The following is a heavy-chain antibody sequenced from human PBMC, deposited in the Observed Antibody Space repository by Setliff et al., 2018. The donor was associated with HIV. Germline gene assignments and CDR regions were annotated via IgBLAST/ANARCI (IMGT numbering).Heavy chain of an antibody. Sequence: SETLSLTCAVSGYSISSGYYWGWIRQPPGKGLEWFGSIYHSGSTYYNPSLKRRVTISVDTSKNQFSLKLSSVTAADTAVYYCARAVSHVDYWGQGTLVTVSS. CDR1: GYSISSGYY. J-gene: IGHJ4*02. D-gene: IGHD6-19*01. CDR2: IYHSGST. CDR3: ARAVSHVDY. V-gene: IGHV4-38-2*01.